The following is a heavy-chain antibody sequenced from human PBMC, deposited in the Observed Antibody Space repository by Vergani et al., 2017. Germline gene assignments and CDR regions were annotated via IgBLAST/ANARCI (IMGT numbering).Heavy chain of an antibody. V-gene: IGHV3-33*01. CDR1: GFTFNQYG. D-gene: IGHD1-14*01. CDR2: TWYDGNNK. Sequence: QVQLVESGGGVVQPGRSLRLSCAASGFTFNQYGMHWVRQAPGKGLEWVAVTWYDGNNKQYADSVKGRLTISRDNSKSTMYLQMKSLRDEDTGVYYCAGDLRLLYNRFDPWGQGTLVTVSS. J-gene: IGHJ5*02. CDR3: AGDLRLLYNRFDP.